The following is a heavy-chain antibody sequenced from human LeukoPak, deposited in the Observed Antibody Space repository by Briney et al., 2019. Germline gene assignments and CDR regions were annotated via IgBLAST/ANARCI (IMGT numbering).Heavy chain of an antibody. CDR1: GFTFSSYG. V-gene: IGHV3-33*06. J-gene: IGHJ6*02. CDR2: IWYDGSDK. CDR3: AKDSANWGRDYYGMDV. D-gene: IGHD7-27*01. Sequence: GGSLRLSCAASGFTFSSYGMHWVRQALGKGLEWVAVIWYDGSDKYYADSVKGRFTISRDNSKNTLYLQMNSLRAEDTAVYYCAKDSANWGRDYYGMDVWGQGTTVTVSS.